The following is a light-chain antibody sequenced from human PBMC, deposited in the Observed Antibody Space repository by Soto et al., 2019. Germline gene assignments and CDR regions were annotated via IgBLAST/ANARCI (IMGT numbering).Light chain of an antibody. CDR3: RQYISYPVT. CDR2: KAS. Sequence: DIQMTQFPSTLSASIGDRVTITCRASQSVSNSLAWYQQKPGKAPNLLIYKASNLESGVPSRFSGSGSGTEFTLTISSLQPDDFATYYCRQYISYPVTFGGGTRVEMK. V-gene: IGKV1-5*03. CDR1: QSVSNS. J-gene: IGKJ4*01.